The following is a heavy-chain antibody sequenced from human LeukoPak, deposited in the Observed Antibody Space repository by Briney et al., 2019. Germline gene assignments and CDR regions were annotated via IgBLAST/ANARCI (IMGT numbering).Heavy chain of an antibody. J-gene: IGHJ4*02. V-gene: IGHV3-7*01. D-gene: IGHD3-22*01. Sequence: GGSLRLSCAAAGFTFSRYWMSWVRQAPGKGLEWVANIKQDRSEDNHVGSVKGRFTISRDNAKNSLFLQMSSLRAEDTAVYYCARDYDSSGYDSRLDSWGQGTLVTVSS. CDR1: GFTFSRYW. CDR3: ARDYDSSGYDSRLDS. CDR2: IKQDRSED.